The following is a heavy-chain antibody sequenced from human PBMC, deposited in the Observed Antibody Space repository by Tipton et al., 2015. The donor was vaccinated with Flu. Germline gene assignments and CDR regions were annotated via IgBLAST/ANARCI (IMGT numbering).Heavy chain of an antibody. V-gene: IGHV1-2*02. D-gene: IGHD3-22*01. CDR3: TLDSSGFYYFDY. CDR1: GYTFTGYY. CDR2: INPNSGGT. Sequence: QLMQSGPEVKKPGASVKVSCKASGYTFTGYYMHWVRQAPGQGLEWMGWINPNSGGTNYAQKFQGRVTMTRDTSISTAYMELSRLRSDDTAVYYCTLDSSGFYYFDYWGQGTLVTVSS. J-gene: IGHJ4*02.